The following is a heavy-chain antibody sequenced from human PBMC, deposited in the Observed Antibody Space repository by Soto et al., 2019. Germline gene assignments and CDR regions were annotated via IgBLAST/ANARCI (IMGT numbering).Heavy chain of an antibody. CDR3: GGRLSGRPTGAWFDP. CDR2: ISSGGAVS. V-gene: IGHV3-11*01. D-gene: IGHD3-3*01. J-gene: IGHJ5*02. CDR1: GFVFSDYY. Sequence: VQLVESGGGLVKPGGSLRLSCAASGFVFSDYYMTWIRQAPGKGLEWISDISSGGAVSNFADSVRGRFTISRDNTNNSLYVQLNTRRAEDPPRYSGGGRLSGRPTGAWFDPWGQGPLVTVSS.